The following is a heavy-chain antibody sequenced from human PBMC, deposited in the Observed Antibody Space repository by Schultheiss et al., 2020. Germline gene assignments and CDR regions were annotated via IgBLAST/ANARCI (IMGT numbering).Heavy chain of an antibody. CDR1: GFHFSAYW. CDR2: ISSNGGST. V-gene: IGHV3-64D*06. J-gene: IGHJ4*02. Sequence: GGSLRLSCAASGFHFSAYWMHWVRQAPGKGLEYVSAISSNGGSTYYADSVKGRFTISRDNSKNTLYLQMSSLRAEDTAVYYCAKGYCSSTSCTFDYWGQGTLVTVSS. CDR3: AKGYCSSTSCTFDY. D-gene: IGHD2-2*01.